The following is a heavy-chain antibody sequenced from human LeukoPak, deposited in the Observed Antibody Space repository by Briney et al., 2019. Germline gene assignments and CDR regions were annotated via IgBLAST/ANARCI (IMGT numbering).Heavy chain of an antibody. CDR3: ARGDGSSSWYAIDY. V-gene: IGHV1-8*02. CDR2: MNPNSGNT. Sequence: ASMKVSCKASGYTFTSYDINWVRQATGQGLEWMGWMNPNSGNTGYAQKFQGRVTMTRNTSISTAYMELSSLRSEDTAVYYCARGDGSSSWYAIDYWGQGTLVTVSS. J-gene: IGHJ4*02. D-gene: IGHD6-13*01. CDR1: GYTFTSYD.